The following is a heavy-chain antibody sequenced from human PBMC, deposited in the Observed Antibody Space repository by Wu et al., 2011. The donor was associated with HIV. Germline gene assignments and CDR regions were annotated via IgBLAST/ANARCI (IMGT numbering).Heavy chain of an antibody. Sequence: QVQLVQSGAEVKKPGSSVKVSCKASGGTFSSYGISWVRQAPGQGLEWMGGIIPIFGTTNYAQKFQGRVTITTDESTSTAYMELSSLRSEDTAVYYCARGIPYYYDSSGIRDPLYFDYWAREPWSPSPQ. J-gene: IGHJ4*02. V-gene: IGHV1-69*01. D-gene: IGHD3-22*01. CDR1: GGTFSSYG. CDR2: IIPIFGTT. CDR3: ARGIPYYYDSSGIRDPLYFDY.